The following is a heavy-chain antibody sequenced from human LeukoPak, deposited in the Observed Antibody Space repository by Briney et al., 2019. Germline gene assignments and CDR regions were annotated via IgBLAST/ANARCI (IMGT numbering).Heavy chain of an antibody. V-gene: IGHV4-34*01. D-gene: IGHD5-18*01. CDR3: ARHSYGFD. CDR2: INHSGST. J-gene: IGHJ4*02. CDR1: GGSFSGYY. Sequence: SETLSRTCAGYGGSFSGYYWSWIRQPPGKGLEWIGEINHSGSTTYNPSLKSRVTISVDTSKNQFSLNLTSVTAADTAVYYCARHSYGFDWGQGTLVSVSS.